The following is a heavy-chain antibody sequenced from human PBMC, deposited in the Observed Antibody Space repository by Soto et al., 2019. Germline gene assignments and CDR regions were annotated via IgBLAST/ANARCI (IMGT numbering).Heavy chain of an antibody. D-gene: IGHD2-2*03. Sequence: ASVKVSCKASGYTFTSYAMHWVRQAPGQRLEWMGWINAGNGNTKYSQKFQGRVTITRDTSASTAYMELSSLRSEDTAVYHCASGYCSSTSCYEGYYYYYYMDVWGKGTTVTVSS. CDR2: INAGNGNT. J-gene: IGHJ6*03. CDR1: GYTFTSYA. CDR3: ASGYCSSTSCYEGYYYYYYMDV. V-gene: IGHV1-3*01.